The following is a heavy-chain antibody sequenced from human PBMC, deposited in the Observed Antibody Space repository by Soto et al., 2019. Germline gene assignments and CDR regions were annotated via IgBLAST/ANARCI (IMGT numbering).Heavy chain of an antibody. CDR1: GFTFTSSA. CDR3: AALSQDDSSGTDAFDI. J-gene: IGHJ3*02. V-gene: IGHV1-58*02. Sequence: QMQLVQSGPEVKKPGTSVKVSCKASGFTFTSSAMQWVRQARGQRLEWIGWIVVGSGNTNYAQKFQERVTITRDISTSTAYMELSSLRSEDTAVYYCAALSQDDSSGTDAFDIWGQGTMVTVSS. CDR2: IVVGSGNT. D-gene: IGHD3-22*01.